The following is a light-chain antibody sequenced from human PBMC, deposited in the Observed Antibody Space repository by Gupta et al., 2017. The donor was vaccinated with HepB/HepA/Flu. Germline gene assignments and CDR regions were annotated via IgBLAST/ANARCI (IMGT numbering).Light chain of an antibody. Sequence: QSALTLPASVSGSPGQSLPISCTGTSSDVGGYNYVSWYQQHPGKAPKLMIYDVSNRPSGVSNRFSGSKSGNTASLTISGLQAEDEADYYCSSYTSSNPVVFGGGTKLTVL. J-gene: IGLJ2*01. V-gene: IGLV2-14*01. CDR1: SSDVGGYNY. CDR3: SSYTSSNPVV. CDR2: DVS.